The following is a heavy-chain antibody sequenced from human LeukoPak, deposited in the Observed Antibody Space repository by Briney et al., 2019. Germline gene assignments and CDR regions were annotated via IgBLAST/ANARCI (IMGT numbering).Heavy chain of an antibody. CDR1: EYTFTSYY. CDR3: ARVWNVAGNGGNQYYFDY. J-gene: IGHJ4*02. CDR2: INPSGGST. Sequence: ASVKVSCKASEYTFTSYYMHWVRQAPGQGLEWMGIINPSGGSTSYAQKFQGRVTMTRDTSTSTVYMELSSLRSEDTAVYYCARVWNVAGNGGNQYYFDYWGQGTLVTVSS. V-gene: IGHV1-46*01. D-gene: IGHD6-19*01.